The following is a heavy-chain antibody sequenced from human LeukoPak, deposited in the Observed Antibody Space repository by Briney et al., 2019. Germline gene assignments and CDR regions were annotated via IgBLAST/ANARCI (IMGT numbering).Heavy chain of an antibody. Sequence: GGSLRLSCAASGFTFDDYAMHWVRQAPGKGLEWVSGISWNSGSIGYADSVKGRFTISRDNAKNSLYLQMNSLRAEDTALYYCAKDIGVVVEYFDLWGRGTLVTVSS. V-gene: IGHV3-9*01. CDR2: ISWNSGSI. D-gene: IGHD3-22*01. J-gene: IGHJ2*01. CDR1: GFTFDDYA. CDR3: AKDIGVVVEYFDL.